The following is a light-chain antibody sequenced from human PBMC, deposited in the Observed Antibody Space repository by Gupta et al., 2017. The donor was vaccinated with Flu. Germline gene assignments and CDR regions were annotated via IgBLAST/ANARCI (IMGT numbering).Light chain of an antibody. CDR1: TTNLVVYEY. Sequence: SITVSCTSDTTNLVVYEYVCWYQQYPGKAPKLIVYDFSNQPSEVSDRYSGSKSGNTASLTISGHQAEDEADYYCTSYTSFSTYVFAPGTGVTVL. CDR3: TSYTSFSTYV. CDR2: DFS. V-gene: IGLV2-14*04. J-gene: IGLJ1*01.